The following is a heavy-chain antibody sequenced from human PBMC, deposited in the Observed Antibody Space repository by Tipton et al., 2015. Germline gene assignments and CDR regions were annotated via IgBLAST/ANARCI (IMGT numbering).Heavy chain of an antibody. CDR2: IYYTGPT. D-gene: IGHD6-6*01. Sequence: TLSLTCSVSGGSLNDYYWSWIRQSPGKGLEWIGYIYYTGPTKYNPSLKSRVNISVDRAKNQFSLQLSSVTVADSAVYYCAREAYSSSGLIFDYWGQGTLVTVSS. CDR1: GGSLNDYY. V-gene: IGHV4-59*01. J-gene: IGHJ4*02. CDR3: AREAYSSSGLIFDY.